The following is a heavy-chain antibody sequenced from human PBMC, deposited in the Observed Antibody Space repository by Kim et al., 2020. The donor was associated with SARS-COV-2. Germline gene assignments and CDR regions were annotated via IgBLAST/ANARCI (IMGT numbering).Heavy chain of an antibody. J-gene: IGHJ6*02. V-gene: IGHV1-46*01. Sequence: ASVKVSCKASGYTFTSYYMHWVRQAPGQGLEWMGIINPSGGSTSYAQKFQGRFTMTRDTSTSTVYMELSSLRSEDTAVYYCARDQWYCSSTSCSPYYYGMDVWGQGTTVTVSS. CDR1: GYTFTSYY. D-gene: IGHD2-2*01. CDR3: ARDQWYCSSTSCSPYYYGMDV. CDR2: INPSGGST.